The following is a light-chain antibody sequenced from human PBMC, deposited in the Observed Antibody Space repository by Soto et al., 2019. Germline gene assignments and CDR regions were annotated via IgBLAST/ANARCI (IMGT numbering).Light chain of an antibody. CDR2: GNN. CDR1: SSNFGAGYD. CDR3: SSYAGSNNLF. V-gene: IGLV1-40*01. Sequence: QLVLTQPPSVSAAPGQRVTFSCTGSSSNFGAGYDVHWYQQLPGTAPKLLIYGNNNRPSGVPDRFSGSKSGTSASLAITGLQAEDEAHYYCSSYAGSNNLFFGGGTKLTVL. J-gene: IGLJ2*01.